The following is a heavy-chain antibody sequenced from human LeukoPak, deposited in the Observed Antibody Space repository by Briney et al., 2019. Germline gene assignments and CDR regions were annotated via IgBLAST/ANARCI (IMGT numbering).Heavy chain of an antibody. D-gene: IGHD2-2*01. Sequence: GASVKVSCKASGGTFSCYAISWVRQAPGQGLEWMGGIIPIFGTANYAQKFQGRVTITADKSTSTAYMELSSLRSEDTAVYYCASQPAAVNNWFDPWGQGTLVTVSS. CDR1: GGTFSCYA. CDR3: ASQPAAVNNWFDP. CDR2: IIPIFGTA. J-gene: IGHJ5*02. V-gene: IGHV1-69*06.